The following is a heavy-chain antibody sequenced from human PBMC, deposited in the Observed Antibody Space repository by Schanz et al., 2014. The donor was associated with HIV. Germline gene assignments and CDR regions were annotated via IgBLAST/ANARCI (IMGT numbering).Heavy chain of an antibody. V-gene: IGHV3-11*01. CDR2: ICVNGPTR. Sequence: VQLVGSGGGLVKPGGALRLSCAASGFTFTDNYMSWVRQAPGEGQEWLSYICVNGPTREYADSVKGRFTISRDNARTSLYLQMNSLRAEDTAVYYCTRLVVRWFGEAHYSMDVWGQGTTVTVAS. CDR3: TRLVVRWFGEAHYSMDV. J-gene: IGHJ6*02. CDR1: GFTFTDNY. D-gene: IGHD3-10*01.